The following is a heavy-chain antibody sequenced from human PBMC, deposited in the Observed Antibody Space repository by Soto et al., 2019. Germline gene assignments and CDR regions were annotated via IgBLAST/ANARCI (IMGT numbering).Heavy chain of an antibody. CDR3: ARAGVPSEDYLGARDAFDI. CDR2: ISYDGSNK. Sequence: QVQLVESGGGVVQPGRSLRLSCAASGFTFSSYAMHWVRQAPGKGLEWVAVISYDGSNKYYADSVKGRFTISRDNSKNTLYLQMNSLRAEDTAVYYCARAGVPSEDYLGARDAFDIWGQGTMVTVSS. CDR1: GFTFSSYA. V-gene: IGHV3-30-3*01. D-gene: IGHD2-2*01. J-gene: IGHJ3*02.